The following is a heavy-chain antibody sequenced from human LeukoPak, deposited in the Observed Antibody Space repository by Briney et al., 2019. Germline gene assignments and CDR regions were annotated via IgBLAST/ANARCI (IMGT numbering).Heavy chain of an antibody. J-gene: IGHJ4*02. V-gene: IGHV3-11*01. CDR2: ISNSGSTI. Sequence: PGGSLRLSCAASGYIFSDYYINWIRQAPGKGLEWVSYISNSGSTIYFADSVKGRFTISRDNARNSLYLQMNSLRAEDTAVYYCARSIWPRAAAGTFDYWGQGTLVTVSS. CDR3: ARSIWPRAAAGTFDY. D-gene: IGHD6-13*01. CDR1: GYIFSDYY.